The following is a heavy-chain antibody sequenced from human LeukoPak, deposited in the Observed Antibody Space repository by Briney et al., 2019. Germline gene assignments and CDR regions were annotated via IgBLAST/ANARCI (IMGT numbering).Heavy chain of an antibody. D-gene: IGHD6-19*01. V-gene: IGHV1-8*01. CDR3: ARYSSGWYTNWFDP. Sequence: ASVKVSCKASGYTFTSYDINWVRHPTGQGLEWMGWMNPNSGNTGYAQKFQGRVTMTKNPSISTAYMELSSLRSEDTAVYYCARYSSGWYTNWFDPWGQGTLVTVSS. CDR1: GYTFTSYD. CDR2: MNPNSGNT. J-gene: IGHJ5*02.